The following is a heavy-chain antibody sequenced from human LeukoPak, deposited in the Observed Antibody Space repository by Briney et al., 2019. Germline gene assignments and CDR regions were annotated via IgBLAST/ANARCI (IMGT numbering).Heavy chain of an antibody. CDR2: ISGGWGA. CDR1: GFTFSSYA. D-gene: IGHD6-19*01. Sequence: GGSLRLSCAASGFTFSSYAMSWVRQAPGKGLEGVSAISGGWGAYYADSVKGRITISRDNSKNTLYLQMNSLRAEDTAIYYCAKSFAGAVAGSRGLDYWGQGTLVTVSS. V-gene: IGHV3-23*01. J-gene: IGHJ4*02. CDR3: AKSFAGAVAGSRGLDY.